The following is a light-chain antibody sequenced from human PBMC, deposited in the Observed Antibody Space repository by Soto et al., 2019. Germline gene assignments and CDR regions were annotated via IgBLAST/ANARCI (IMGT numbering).Light chain of an antibody. CDR2: AAS. CDR3: KQSKSFPLT. V-gene: IGKV1-12*01. CDR1: QGVDRW. J-gene: IGKJ4*01. Sequence: DIQMTQSPSSLSASFGDRINITCRASQGVDRWLAWYQQRPGKAPKVLIYAASNLRSGVPSRFSGSGYGTDFSLIISSLQPEDLATYYCKQSKSFPLTFGGGTRVEIK.